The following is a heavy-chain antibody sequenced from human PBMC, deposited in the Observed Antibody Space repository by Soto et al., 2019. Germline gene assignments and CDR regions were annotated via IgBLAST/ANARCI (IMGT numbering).Heavy chain of an antibody. CDR1: GDSITSSAW. V-gene: IGHV4-4*02. Sequence: QVQLQESGPGLVKPSGTLSLTCAVSGDSITSSAWWSCVRQPPGKGLEWIGEIHLGGTTNYNPSLKSRVTISVDKSKNQFSLILNSVTAAATAIYYCARGDNWRLDLWGQGTLVTVSS. J-gene: IGHJ5*02. CDR2: IHLGGTT. CDR3: ARGDNWRLDL. D-gene: IGHD1-20*01.